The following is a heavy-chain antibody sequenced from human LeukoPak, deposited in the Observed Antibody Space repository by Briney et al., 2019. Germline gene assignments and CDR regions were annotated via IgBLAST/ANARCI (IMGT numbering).Heavy chain of an antibody. V-gene: IGHV1-18*01. D-gene: IGHD2-2*02. Sequence: ASVKVSCKASGYTFTSYGISWVRQAPGQGLEWMGWISAYNGNTNYAQKLQGRVTMTTDTSTSTAYMELRGLRSDDTAVYYCARGIVVVPAAIVEDYMDVWGKGTTVTVSS. CDR1: GYTFTSYG. J-gene: IGHJ6*03. CDR3: ARGIVVVPAAIVEDYMDV. CDR2: ISAYNGNT.